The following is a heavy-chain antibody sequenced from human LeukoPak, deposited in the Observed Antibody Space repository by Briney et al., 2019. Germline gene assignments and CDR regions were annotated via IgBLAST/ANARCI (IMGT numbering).Heavy chain of an antibody. V-gene: IGHV4-59*01. CDR2: IYYSGST. CDR1: GGSFSGYY. J-gene: IGHJ4*02. Sequence: SETLSLTCAVYGGSFSGYYWSWIRQPPGEGLEWIGYIYYSGSTNYNPSLKSRVTISVDTSKNQFSLKLSSVTAADTAVYYCARVRLDYGSGSYYRSFDYWGQGTLVTVSS. D-gene: IGHD3-10*01. CDR3: ARVRLDYGSGSYYRSFDY.